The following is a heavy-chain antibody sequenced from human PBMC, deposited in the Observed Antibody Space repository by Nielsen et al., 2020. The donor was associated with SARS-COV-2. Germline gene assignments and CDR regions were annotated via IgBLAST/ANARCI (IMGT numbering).Heavy chain of an antibody. CDR1: GFTFSTYS. V-gene: IGHV3-49*04. CDR3: TRDLTYDILTGYWGYYYYYYYMDV. CDR2: IRSKAYGGTT. J-gene: IGHJ6*03. Sequence: GGSLRLSCAASGFTFSTYSMNWVRQAPGKGLEWVGFIRSKAYGGTTEYAASVKGRFTISRDDSKSIAYLQMNSLKTEDTAVYYCTRDLTYDILTGYWGYYYYYYYMDVWGKGTTVTVSS. D-gene: IGHD3-9*01.